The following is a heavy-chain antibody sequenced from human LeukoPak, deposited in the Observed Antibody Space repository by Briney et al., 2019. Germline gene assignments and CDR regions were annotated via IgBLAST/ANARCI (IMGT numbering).Heavy chain of an antibody. CDR1: GFAFGDYA. J-gene: IGHJ4*02. D-gene: IGHD2-15*01. CDR2: ITSTGRTT. CDR3: VRVHSDCRGLSCLLHYD. V-gene: IGHV3-23*01. Sequence: GGSLRLSCTASGFAFGDYAMTWVRQAPGKGLEWVSAITSTGRTTWSADSVEGRFTTSRDNSKNTLYLRMSSLRAEVTATYYCVRVHSDCRGLSCLLHYDWRQGTLVTVSS.